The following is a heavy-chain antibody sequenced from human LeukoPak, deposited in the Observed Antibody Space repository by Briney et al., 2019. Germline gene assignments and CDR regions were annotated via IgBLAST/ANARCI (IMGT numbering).Heavy chain of an antibody. Sequence: TLSLTCTVAGGSLSSGNYYWSWIRQHPGMGLEWIGYIYYSESTYYNPSLKSRVTISVDTSTTQFSLKLSSVTAADTAVYYCARGRGSSYDYYFDSWGQGTPVTVSS. CDR3: ARGRGSSYDYYFDS. CDR2: IYYSEST. CDR1: GGSLSSGNYY. V-gene: IGHV4-31*03. J-gene: IGHJ4*02. D-gene: IGHD5-18*01.